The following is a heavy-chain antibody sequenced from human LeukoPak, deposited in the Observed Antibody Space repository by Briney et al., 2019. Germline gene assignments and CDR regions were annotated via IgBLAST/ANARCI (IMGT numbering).Heavy chain of an antibody. CDR1: GFTFSSYA. CDR3: AKRRYFGESDY. D-gene: IGHD3-10*01. V-gene: IGHV3-23*01. CDR2: ISVGGSST. J-gene: IGHJ4*02. Sequence: GGSLRLSCAASGFTFSSYAMSWVRQAPGKGLEWISGISVGGSSTYYADSVKGRFTISRDNSKNTLYLQMNSLRAEDTAIYYCAKRRYFGESDYWGQGTLVTVSS.